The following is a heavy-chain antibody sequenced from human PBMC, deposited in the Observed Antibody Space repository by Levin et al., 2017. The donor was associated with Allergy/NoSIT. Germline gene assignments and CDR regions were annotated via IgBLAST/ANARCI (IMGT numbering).Heavy chain of an antibody. Sequence: ASVKVSCKASGFTFTIYDIHWVRQAPGQGLEWVGRLNPNTGATDSAQKFLGRVTMTRDTSTTTAFMELTRLRPDDTASYYCARETIAAPPYNWFDTWGQGALVTVSS. V-gene: IGHV1-2*06. CDR2: LNPNTGAT. CDR3: ARETIAAPPYNWFDT. J-gene: IGHJ5*02. CDR1: GFTFTIYD. D-gene: IGHD6-13*01.